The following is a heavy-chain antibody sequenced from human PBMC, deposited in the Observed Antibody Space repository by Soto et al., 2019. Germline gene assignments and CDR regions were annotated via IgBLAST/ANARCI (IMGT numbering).Heavy chain of an antibody. CDR2: IYYSGST. D-gene: IGHD3-22*01. Sequence: SETLSLTCTVSGGSISSGDYYWSWIRQPPGKGLEWIVYIYYSGSTYYNPSLKSRVTISVDTSKNQFSLKLSSVTAADTAVYYCARGADYYDSSGYLHWGQGTLVTVSS. CDR1: GGSISSGDYY. V-gene: IGHV4-30-4*01. CDR3: ARGADYYDSSGYLH. J-gene: IGHJ4*02.